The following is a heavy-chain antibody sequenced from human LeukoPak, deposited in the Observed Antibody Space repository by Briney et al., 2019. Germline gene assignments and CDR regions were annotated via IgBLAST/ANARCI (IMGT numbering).Heavy chain of an antibody. CDR1: GGSISSYY. J-gene: IGHJ4*02. CDR3: ARLGSDY. V-gene: IGHV4-59*08. Sequence: SQTLSLTCTVSGGSISSYYWSWIRQPPGKGLEWIGYIYYSGSTNYNPSLKSRVTISVDTSKNQFSLKLSSVTAADTAVYYCARLGSDYWGQGTLVTVSS. CDR2: IYYSGST.